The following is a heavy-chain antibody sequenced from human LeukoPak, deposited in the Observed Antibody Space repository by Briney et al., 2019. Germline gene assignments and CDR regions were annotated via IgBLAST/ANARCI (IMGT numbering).Heavy chain of an antibody. V-gene: IGHV3-7*01. CDR1: GFTFSTYA. CDR3: ARGDYDFWSGYFH. J-gene: IGHJ4*02. Sequence: GGSLRLSCAASGFTFSTYAMNWVRQAPGKGLEWVANIKQDGSKLSYVDSVKGRFTVSRDNAKNTLYLQMNSLRAEDTAVYYCARGDYDFWSGYFHWGQGTLVTVSS. CDR2: IKQDGSKL. D-gene: IGHD3-3*01.